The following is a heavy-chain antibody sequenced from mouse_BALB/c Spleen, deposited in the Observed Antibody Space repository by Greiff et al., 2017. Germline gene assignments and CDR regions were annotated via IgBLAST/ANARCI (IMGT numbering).Heavy chain of an antibody. CDR3: ARDYDEWFAY. CDR2: ISTYYGDA. V-gene: IGHV1S137*01. D-gene: IGHD2-4*01. J-gene: IGHJ3*01. Sequence: VQLVESGAELVRPGVSVKISCKGSGYTFTDYAMHWVKQSHAKSLEWIGVISTYYGDASYNQKFKGKATMTVDKSSSTAYMELARLTSEDSAIYYCARDYDEWFAYWGQGTLVTVSA. CDR1: GYTFTDYA.